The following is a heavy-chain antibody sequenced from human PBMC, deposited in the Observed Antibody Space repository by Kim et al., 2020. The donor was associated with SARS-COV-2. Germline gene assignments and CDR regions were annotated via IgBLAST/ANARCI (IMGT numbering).Heavy chain of an antibody. Sequence: GGSLRLSCSASGFTFSSYAMHWVRQAPGKGLEYVSAISSNGGSTYYADSVKGRFTISRDNSKNTLYLQMSSLRAEDTAVYYCVKHVDTAWAPLFDYWGQGTLVTVSS. CDR3: VKHVDTAWAPLFDY. J-gene: IGHJ4*02. CDR1: GFTFSSYA. CDR2: ISSNGGST. V-gene: IGHV3-64D*09. D-gene: IGHD5-18*01.